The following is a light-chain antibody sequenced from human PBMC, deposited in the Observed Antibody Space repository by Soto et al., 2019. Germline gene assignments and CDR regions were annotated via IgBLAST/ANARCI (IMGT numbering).Light chain of an antibody. Sequence: SYELTQPPSVSVAPGKTAKITCGGNNIGSKSVHWYQQKPGQAPVLVIYYDSARPSGIPERFSGSNSGNTATLSIGRVEAGDEADYCCQVWDSSSDHVVFGGGTKVTVL. CDR3: QVWDSSSDHVV. V-gene: IGLV3-21*04. CDR1: NIGSKS. CDR2: YDS. J-gene: IGLJ2*01.